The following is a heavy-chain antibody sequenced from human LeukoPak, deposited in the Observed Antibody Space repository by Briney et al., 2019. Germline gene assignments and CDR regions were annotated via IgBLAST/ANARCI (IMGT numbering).Heavy chain of an antibody. CDR2: IYYSGST. D-gene: IGHD3-9*01. CDR1: GGSISSYY. CDR3: ARVGEAYDILTGYYRHFDY. J-gene: IGHJ4*02. V-gene: IGHV4-59*01. Sequence: SETLSLTCTVSGGSISSYYWSWIRQPPGKGLEWIGYIYYSGSTNYNPSLKSRVTISVDTSKNQFSLKLSSVTAADTAVYYCARVGEAYDILTGYYRHFDYWGQGTLVTVSS.